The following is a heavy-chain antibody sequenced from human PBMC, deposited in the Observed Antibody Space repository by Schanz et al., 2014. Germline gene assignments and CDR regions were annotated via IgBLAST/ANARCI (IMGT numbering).Heavy chain of an antibody. CDR3: ARETTIITGGAFDV. Sequence: QVQLVQSGAEVKKPGASVRLSCEASGYTFNNHGISWVRQAPGQGLEWMGWISVYHGHTNYAPKFQDRVTMTTDTSTGITSLELRNLKSDDTAVYYCARETTIITGGAFDVWGQGTMVTVSS. CDR1: GYTFNNHG. J-gene: IGHJ3*01. CDR2: ISVYHGHT. V-gene: IGHV1-18*01. D-gene: IGHD3-9*01.